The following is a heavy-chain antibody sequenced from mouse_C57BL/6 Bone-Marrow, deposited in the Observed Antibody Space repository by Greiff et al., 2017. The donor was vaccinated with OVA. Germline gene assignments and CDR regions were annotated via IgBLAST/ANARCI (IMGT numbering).Heavy chain of an antibody. J-gene: IGHJ2*01. Sequence: VQLKQSGPELVKPGASVKISCKASGYSFTDYNMNWVKQSNGKSLEWIGVINPNYGTTSYNQKFKGKATLTVDQSSSTAYMQPNSLTSEDAAVYYCARKENGSSYFDYWGQGTTLTVSS. V-gene: IGHV1-39*01. D-gene: IGHD1-1*01. CDR1: GYSFTDYN. CDR3: ARKENGSSYFDY. CDR2: INPNYGTT.